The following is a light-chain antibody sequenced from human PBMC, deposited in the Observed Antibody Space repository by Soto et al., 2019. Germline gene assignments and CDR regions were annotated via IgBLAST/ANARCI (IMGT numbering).Light chain of an antibody. CDR2: GAF. V-gene: IGKV3-11*01. CDR1: QSVSSY. Sequence: GLTHSPATVSLSRGERATVSCRASQSVSSYLAWYQQKPGQAPRLLFYGAFTRATGIPARFSASGSGTDFTLTISSLEPEDFAVYYCHQRQYWPPITFGQGTRPEI. J-gene: IGKJ5*01. CDR3: HQRQYWPPIT.